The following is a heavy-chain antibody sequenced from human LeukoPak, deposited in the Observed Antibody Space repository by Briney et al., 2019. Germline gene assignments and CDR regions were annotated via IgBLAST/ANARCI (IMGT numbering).Heavy chain of an antibody. Sequence: SETLSLTCAVYGGSFSGYYWSWIRQPPGKGLEWIGEINHSGSTNYNPSLKSRVTISVDTSKNQFSLKLSSVTAADTAVYYCARGRYYDFWSGYYRDDAFDIWGQGTMVTVSS. CDR1: GGSFSGYY. J-gene: IGHJ3*02. CDR3: ARGRYYDFWSGYYRDDAFDI. V-gene: IGHV4-34*01. D-gene: IGHD3-3*01. CDR2: INHSGST.